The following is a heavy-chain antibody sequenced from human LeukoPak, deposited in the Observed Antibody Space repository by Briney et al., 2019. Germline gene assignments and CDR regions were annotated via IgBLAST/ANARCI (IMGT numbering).Heavy chain of an antibody. J-gene: IGHJ6*02. D-gene: IGHD6-13*01. CDR2: INPNSGGT. Sequence: ASAKVSCKASGYTFTGYYMHWVRQAPGQGLEWMGWINPNSGGTNYAQKFQGRVTMTRDTSISTAYMELSRLRSDDTAVYYCARGGAAAGTSYYYYGMDVWGQGTTVTVSS. V-gene: IGHV1-2*02. CDR1: GYTFTGYY. CDR3: ARGGAAAGTSYYYYGMDV.